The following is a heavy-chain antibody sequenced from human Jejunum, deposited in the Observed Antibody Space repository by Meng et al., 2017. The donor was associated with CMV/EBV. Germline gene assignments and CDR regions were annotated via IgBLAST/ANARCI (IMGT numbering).Heavy chain of an antibody. V-gene: IGHV3-23*01. CDR3: AKPNFGATKYYFDY. CDR1: GFIFTSYA. J-gene: IGHJ4*02. D-gene: IGHD5-12*01. Sequence: EVQLLESGGGLVQPGGSLRRSXEMSGFIFTSYAKTWVRQAPGKGLEWVSGISSRGETPYYAESVKGRFTISRDNSKKMLYLQMNSLRAEDTAVYYCAKPNFGATKYYFDYWGQGTLVTVSS. CDR2: ISSRGETP.